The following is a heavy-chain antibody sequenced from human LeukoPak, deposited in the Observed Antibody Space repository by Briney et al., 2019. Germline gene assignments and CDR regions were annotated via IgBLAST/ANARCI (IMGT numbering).Heavy chain of an antibody. Sequence: GGSLKLSCAASGFTFSSYSMNWVRQAPGKGLEWVSSISSSSSYIYYAGSVKGRFTISRDNAKNSLYLQMNSLRAEDTAVYYCARDDYGDSWGQGTLVTVSS. D-gene: IGHD4-17*01. V-gene: IGHV3-21*01. CDR3: ARDDYGDS. CDR1: GFTFSSYS. CDR2: ISSSSSYI. J-gene: IGHJ4*02.